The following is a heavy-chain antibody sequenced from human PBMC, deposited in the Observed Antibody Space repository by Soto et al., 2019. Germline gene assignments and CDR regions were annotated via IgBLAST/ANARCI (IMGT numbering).Heavy chain of an antibody. D-gene: IGHD2-8*01. J-gene: IGHJ4*02. V-gene: IGHV4-59*01. CDR1: GGSISTYY. CDR2: MYYSGST. Sequence: PSETLSLTCTVSGGSISTYYWSWIRQPPGKGLEWIGYMYYSGSTNYNPSLKSRGTISVDTSKNQFSLKLSSVTAADTAVYCCARDLGYCSNGVCYHGGYFDHWGQGTLVSVS. CDR3: ARDLGYCSNGVCYHGGYFDH.